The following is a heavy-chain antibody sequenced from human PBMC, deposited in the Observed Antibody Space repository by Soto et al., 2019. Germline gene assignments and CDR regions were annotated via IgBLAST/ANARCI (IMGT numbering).Heavy chain of an antibody. CDR3: ARSSRPDFWSGRSIDYYYGMDV. CDR1: GGTFSSYA. Sequence: ASVKVSCKASGGTFSSYAISWVRQAPGQGLEWMGGIIPIFGTANYAQKFQGRVTITADESTSTAYMELSSLRSEDTAVYYCARSSRPDFWSGRSIDYYYGMDVWGQGTTVTVSS. CDR2: IIPIFGTA. D-gene: IGHD3-3*01. V-gene: IGHV1-69*13. J-gene: IGHJ6*02.